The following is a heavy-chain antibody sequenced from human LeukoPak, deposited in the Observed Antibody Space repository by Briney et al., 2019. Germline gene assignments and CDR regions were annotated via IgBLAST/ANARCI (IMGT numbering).Heavy chain of an antibody. D-gene: IGHD2-2*01. CDR2: ISSSSTTI. J-gene: IGHJ6*03. Sequence: PGGSLRLSCAASGFTFSSYSMNWVRQAPGKGLEWVSYISSSSTTIYYADSVKGRFTISRDNAKNSLYLQMNSLRAEDTAVYYCAREGQGYCSSTSCYAHYYYYMDVWGKGTTVTVSS. V-gene: IGHV3-48*01. CDR1: GFTFSSYS. CDR3: AREGQGYCSSTSCYAHYYYYMDV.